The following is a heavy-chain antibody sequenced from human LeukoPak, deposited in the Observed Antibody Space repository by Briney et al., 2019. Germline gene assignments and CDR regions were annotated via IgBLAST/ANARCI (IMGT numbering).Heavy chain of an antibody. V-gene: IGHV1-2*02. Sequence: GASVKVSCKASGGTFSSYAISWVRQAPGQGLEWMGWINPNSGGTNYAQKFQGRVTMTRATSISTAYMELSRLRSDDTAVYYCAREFIRHNPTRGPFDPWGQGTLVTVSS. D-gene: IGHD1-14*01. CDR2: INPNSGGT. J-gene: IGHJ5*02. CDR1: GGTFSSYA. CDR3: AREFIRHNPTRGPFDP.